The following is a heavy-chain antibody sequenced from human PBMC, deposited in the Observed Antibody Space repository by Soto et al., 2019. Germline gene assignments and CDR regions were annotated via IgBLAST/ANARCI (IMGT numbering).Heavy chain of an antibody. J-gene: IGHJ4*02. Sequence: ASVKVSCKASGYTFTSYGISWVRQAPGQGLEWMGWISAYNGNTNYAQKLQGRVTMTTDTSTSTAYMELRSLRSDDTAVYYCARSSWPDIVVVPAAIAYWGQGTLVTSPQ. CDR1: GYTFTSYG. D-gene: IGHD2-2*01. V-gene: IGHV1-18*01. CDR2: ISAYNGNT. CDR3: ARSSWPDIVVVPAAIAY.